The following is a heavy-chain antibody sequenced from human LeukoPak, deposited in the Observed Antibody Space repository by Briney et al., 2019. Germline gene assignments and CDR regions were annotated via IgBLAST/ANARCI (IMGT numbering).Heavy chain of an antibody. Sequence: SETLSLTCTVSGGSISSYYWSWIRQPPGKGLEWIGYIYYSGSTNYNPSLKSRVTISVDTSKNQFSLKLSSVTAADTAVYYCARGAFSDYVWGSYEGPLDYWGQGTLVTVSS. CDR2: IYYSGST. CDR3: ARGAFSDYVWGSYEGPLDY. CDR1: GGSISSYY. J-gene: IGHJ4*02. V-gene: IGHV4-59*08. D-gene: IGHD3-16*01.